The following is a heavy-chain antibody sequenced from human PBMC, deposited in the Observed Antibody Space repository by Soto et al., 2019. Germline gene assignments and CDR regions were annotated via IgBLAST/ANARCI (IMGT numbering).Heavy chain of an antibody. V-gene: IGHV1-18*01. CDR1: GYTFTSYG. CDR2: ISAYNGNT. J-gene: IGHJ4*02. Sequence: GASVKVSCAASGYTFTSYGISWVRQAPGQGLEWMGWISAYNGNTNYAQKLQGRVTMTTDTSTSTAYMELRSLRSDDTAVYYCARKVPSSSWYGDFDYWGQGTLVTVSS. D-gene: IGHD6-13*01. CDR3: ARKVPSSSWYGDFDY.